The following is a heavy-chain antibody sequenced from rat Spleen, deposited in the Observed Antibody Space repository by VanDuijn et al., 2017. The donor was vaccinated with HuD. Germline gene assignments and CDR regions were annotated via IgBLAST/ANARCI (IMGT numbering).Heavy chain of an antibody. V-gene: IGHV5-17*01. CDR1: GFTFSDYA. CDR3: TRAMYTTDYYFAKGYYVMDA. CDR2: IMFDGSRP. D-gene: IGHD1-6*01. Sequence: EVQLVESGGGLVQPGRSLKFSCAASGFTFSDYAMAWVRQAPKKGLEWVATIMFDGSRPYYRDSVQGRFTPSRDNAESTLYLQMDSLRSEDTATYYCTRAMYTTDYYFAKGYYVMDAWGQGASVTVSS. J-gene: IGHJ4*01.